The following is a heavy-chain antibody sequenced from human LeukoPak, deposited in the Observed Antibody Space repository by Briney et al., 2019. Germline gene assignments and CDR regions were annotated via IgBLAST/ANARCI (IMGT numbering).Heavy chain of an antibody. CDR2: IQTSGIT. Sequence: SETLYLTCTVSGDSISSFYWGWIRQPPGKGLEWIGHIQTSGITNYSPSLKSRVTISVDTSKNQFSLKLNSVTAADTAVYYCVRLRPNYYYYMDVWGKGTTVTVS. V-gene: IGHV4-4*09. J-gene: IGHJ6*03. D-gene: IGHD3-10*01. CDR3: VRLRPNYYYYMDV. CDR1: GDSISSFY.